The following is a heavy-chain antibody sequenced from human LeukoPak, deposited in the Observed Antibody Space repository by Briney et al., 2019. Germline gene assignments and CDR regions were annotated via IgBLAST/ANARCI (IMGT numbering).Heavy chain of an antibody. J-gene: IGHJ4*02. CDR1: GFTFNNYG. D-gene: IGHD6-13*01. V-gene: IGHV3-30*03. CDR2: ISYDGRKE. Sequence: PGGSLRLSCTASGFTFNNYGLHWVRQAPGKGLEWVAVISYDGRKEYYADSVKGRFTISRDNAKNSLYLQMNSLRAEDTALYYCARVAEAAAFDYWGQGTLVTVSS. CDR3: ARVAEAAAFDY.